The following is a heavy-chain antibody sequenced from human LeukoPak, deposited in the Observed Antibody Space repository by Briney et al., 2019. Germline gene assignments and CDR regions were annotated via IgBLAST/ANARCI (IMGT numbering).Heavy chain of an antibody. CDR2: IGYDGSNK. V-gene: IGHV3-33*06. Sequence: PGRSLRLSCAASGFTFSSYGMHWVRQAPGKGLEWVAGIGYDGSNKFYADSVKGRFIISRDNSKNTLYLQMNSLRAEDTAVYYCAKDAAYYDSGASSVHALYSYYGMDVWGQGTTVTVSS. J-gene: IGHJ6*02. D-gene: IGHD3-22*01. CDR3: AKDAAYYDSGASSVHALYSYYGMDV. CDR1: GFTFSSYG.